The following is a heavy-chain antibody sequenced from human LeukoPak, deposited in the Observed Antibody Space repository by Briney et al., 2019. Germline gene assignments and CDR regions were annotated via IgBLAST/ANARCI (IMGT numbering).Heavy chain of an antibody. Sequence: VASVKVSCKASGGTFSSYAISWVRQAPGQGLEWMGWMNPNSGNTGYAQKFQGRVTMTRNTSISTAYMELSSLRSEDTAVYYCARARNWFDPWGQGTLVTVSS. CDR2: MNPNSGNT. CDR1: GGTFSSYA. CDR3: ARARNWFDP. V-gene: IGHV1-8*02. J-gene: IGHJ5*02.